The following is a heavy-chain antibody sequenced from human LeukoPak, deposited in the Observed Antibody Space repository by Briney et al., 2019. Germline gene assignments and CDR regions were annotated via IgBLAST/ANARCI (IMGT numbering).Heavy chain of an antibody. CDR2: IRWNSGTL. CDR1: GFTFDDYA. Sequence: PGGSLRLSCAASGFTFDDYAMHWVRQPPGKGLEWVSHIRWNSGTLAYADSVKGRFTISRDNSKNTLYLQTNSLRAEDTAVYYCARRAGAYSHPYDYWGQGTLVTVSS. V-gene: IGHV3-9*01. J-gene: IGHJ4*02. D-gene: IGHD4/OR15-4a*01. CDR3: ARRAGAYSHPYDY.